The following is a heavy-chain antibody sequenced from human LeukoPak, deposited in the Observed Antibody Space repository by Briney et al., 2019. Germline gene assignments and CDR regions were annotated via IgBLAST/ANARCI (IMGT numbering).Heavy chain of an antibody. V-gene: IGHV3-30-3*01. CDR1: GFTVSSNY. CDR3: ARDPLYYDSSQLLY. CDR2: ISYDGSNK. D-gene: IGHD3-22*01. J-gene: IGHJ4*02. Sequence: GGSLRLSCAASGFTVSSNYMSWVRQAPGKGLEWVAVISYDGSNKYYADSVKGRFTISRDNSKNTLYLQMNSLRAEDTAVYYCARDPLYYDSSQLLYWGQGTLVTVSS.